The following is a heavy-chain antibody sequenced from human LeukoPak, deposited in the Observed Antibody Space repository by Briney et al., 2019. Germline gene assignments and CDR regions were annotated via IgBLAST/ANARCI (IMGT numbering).Heavy chain of an antibody. V-gene: IGHV1-46*01. CDR1: GYTFTSYY. D-gene: IGHD2-21*01. CDR3: ARPRTGPQGGFHCGGDCYLDY. Sequence: GASVKLSCKASGYTFTSYYMHWVRQGPGQGLEWMGIINTSGGSTSYAQKFQGRVTMTRDTSTGTVSMELSSLRSEDTAVYYCARPRTGPQGGFHCGGDCYLDYWGQGTLVTVSS. J-gene: IGHJ4*02. CDR2: INTSGGST.